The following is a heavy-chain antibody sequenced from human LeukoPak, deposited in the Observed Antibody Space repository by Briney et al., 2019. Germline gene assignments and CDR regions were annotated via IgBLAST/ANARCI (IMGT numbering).Heavy chain of an antibody. J-gene: IGHJ4*02. Sequence: ASVKVSCKVSGYTLTELSMHWVRQAPGKGLEWMGGFDPEDGETIYAQKFQGRVTMTEDTSTDTAYMELSSLRSEDTAVYYCATGLPYYYDSSGYPDYWGQGTLVTVSS. V-gene: IGHV1-24*01. D-gene: IGHD3-22*01. CDR3: ATGLPYYYDSSGYPDY. CDR2: FDPEDGET. CDR1: GYTLTELS.